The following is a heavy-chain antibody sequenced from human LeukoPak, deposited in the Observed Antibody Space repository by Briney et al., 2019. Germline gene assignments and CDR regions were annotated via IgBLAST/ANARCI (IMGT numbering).Heavy chain of an antibody. CDR1: GYTFTGYY. V-gene: IGHV1-69*04. CDR2: IIPILGIA. J-gene: IGHJ4*02. Sequence: GASVKVSCKASGYTFTGYYMHWVRQAPGQGLEWMGRIIPILGIANYAQKFQGRVTITADKSTSTAYMELSSLRSEDTAVYYCARVAAAPFWGQGTLVTVSS. D-gene: IGHD6-13*01. CDR3: ARVAAAPF.